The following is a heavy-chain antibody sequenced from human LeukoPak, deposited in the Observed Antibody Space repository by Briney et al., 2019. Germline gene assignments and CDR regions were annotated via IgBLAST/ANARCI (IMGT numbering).Heavy chain of an antibody. Sequence: GGSLRLSCAASGFTFSSYAMSWVRQAPGKGLDWVSSISGSSASTYYADSVKGRFTISRDNSENTLYLQMNSLRAEDTAVYYCAKDILPLSGSRTDYDSWGQGTLVTVSS. CDR1: GFTFSSYA. D-gene: IGHD3-10*01. J-gene: IGHJ4*02. CDR2: ISGSSAST. V-gene: IGHV3-23*01. CDR3: AKDILPLSGSRTDYDS.